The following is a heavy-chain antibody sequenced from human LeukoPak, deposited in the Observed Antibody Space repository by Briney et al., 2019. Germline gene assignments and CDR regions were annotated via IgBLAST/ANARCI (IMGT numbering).Heavy chain of an antibody. CDR3: ARPYDSSRYYDY. CDR1: GFTVSSYA. J-gene: IGHJ4*02. V-gene: IGHV3-64*01. Sequence: GGSLRLSCAASGFTVSSYAMHWVRQAPGKGLEYVSAISSNGGSTYYANSVKGRFTISRDNSKNTLYLQMGSLRAEDMAVYYCARPYDSSRYYDYWGQGTLVTVSS. D-gene: IGHD3-22*01. CDR2: ISSNGGST.